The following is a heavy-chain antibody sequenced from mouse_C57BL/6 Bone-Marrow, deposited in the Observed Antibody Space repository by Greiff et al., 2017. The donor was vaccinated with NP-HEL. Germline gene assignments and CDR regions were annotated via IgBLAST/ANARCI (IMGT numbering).Heavy chain of an antibody. D-gene: IGHD2-14*01. V-gene: IGHV1-64*01. CDR2: IHPNSGST. CDR1: GYTFPSYW. Sequence: QVQLQQPGAELVKPGASVKLSCKASGYTFPSYWMHWVKQRPGQGLEWIGMIHPNSGSTNYNEKFKSKATLTVDKSSSTAYMQLSSLTSEDSAVYYCARGLLWVRRRDYYAMDYWGQGTSVTVSS. J-gene: IGHJ4*01. CDR3: ARGLLWVRRRDYYAMDY.